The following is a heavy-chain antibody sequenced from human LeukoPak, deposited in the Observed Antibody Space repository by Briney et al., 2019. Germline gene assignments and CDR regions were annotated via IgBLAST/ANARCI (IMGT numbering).Heavy chain of an antibody. Sequence: SETLSLTCTVSGGSISPYYWSWIRLPPGKGLEWIGYIYSSGSTNYNPSLKSRVTISLDTSKNQFSLKLTSVTAADTAVYFCAKQAYCSSTDCYGFDYWGRGTMVAVSS. CDR2: IYSSGST. D-gene: IGHD2-2*01. J-gene: IGHJ4*02. CDR3: AKQAYCSSTDCYGFDY. CDR1: GGSISPYY. V-gene: IGHV4-59*08.